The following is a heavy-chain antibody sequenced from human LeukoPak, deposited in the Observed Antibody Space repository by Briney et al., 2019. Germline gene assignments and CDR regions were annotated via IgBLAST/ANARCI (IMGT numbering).Heavy chain of an antibody. CDR1: GYTFTSYG. Sequence: ASVKVSCKASGYTFTSYGISWVRQAPGQGLEWMGWISAYNGNTNYAQKLQGRVAMTTDTSTSTAYMELRSLRFDDTAVYYCARNGMEDYDFWSGYYPPGHWGQGTLVTVSS. J-gene: IGHJ4*02. CDR3: ARNGMEDYDFWSGYYPPGH. D-gene: IGHD3-3*01. CDR2: ISAYNGNT. V-gene: IGHV1-18*01.